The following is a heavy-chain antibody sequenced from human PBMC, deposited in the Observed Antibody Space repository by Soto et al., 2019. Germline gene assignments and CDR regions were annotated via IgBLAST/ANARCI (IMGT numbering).Heavy chain of an antibody. CDR3: ASNTRYDPPDY. J-gene: IGHJ4*02. Sequence: EVQLLESGGGLVQPGGSLRLSCAASGFTFSGYPMSWVRKAPGKGLAWVSGISVSGVSTYYADSVKGRFTISRDNSKNTLYLQMNSLRAEDTAVYYCASNTRYDPPDYWGQGTLFTVSS. CDR2: ISVSGVST. CDR1: GFTFSGYP. D-gene: IGHD3-16*01. V-gene: IGHV3-23*01.